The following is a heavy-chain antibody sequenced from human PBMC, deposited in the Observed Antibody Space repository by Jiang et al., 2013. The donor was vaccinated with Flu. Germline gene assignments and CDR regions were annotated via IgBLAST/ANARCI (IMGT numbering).Heavy chain of an antibody. CDR1: GFSLSTSGMC. D-gene: IGHD3-22*01. CDR3: ARSDYYDSSGYSAFDY. J-gene: IGHJ4*02. V-gene: IGHV2-70*01. Sequence: KPTQTLTLTCTFSGFSLSTSGMCVSWIRQPPGKALEWVALIAWDDDKYYRTSLKTRLTISKDTSKNQVVLTMTNMDPVDTATYYCARSDYYDSSGYSAFDYWGQGTLVTVSS. CDR2: IAWDDDK.